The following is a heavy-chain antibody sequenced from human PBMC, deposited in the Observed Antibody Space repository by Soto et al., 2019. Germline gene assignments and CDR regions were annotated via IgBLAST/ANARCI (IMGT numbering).Heavy chain of an antibody. D-gene: IGHD2-21*02. V-gene: IGHV1-69*14. CDR1: GGTFGTYG. CDR3: ATAVTAGTYYNYGLDV. J-gene: IGHJ6*02. CDR2: IIPASDTE. Sequence: QVHLVQSGAEVKKPGSSVNISCKASGGTFGTYGLNWVRQFPGQGLEWMGGIIPASDTENYAQKFQGGVTITADKSTNIAHMQMDSLTSDDTAVYYCATAVTAGTYYNYGLDVWGQGTTVTVS.